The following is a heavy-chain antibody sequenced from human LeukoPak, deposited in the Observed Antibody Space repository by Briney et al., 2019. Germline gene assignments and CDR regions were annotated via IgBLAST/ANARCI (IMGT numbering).Heavy chain of an antibody. V-gene: IGHV5-51*01. Sequence: GESLKISCKGSGYSFTSYWIAWVRQMPGKGLEWMRIIYPGDSDTRYSPSFQGQVTISADKSISTAYLQWSSLKASDTAMYYCARSGGNFYSSTWYGHWGQGTLVTVSS. CDR1: GYSFTSYW. J-gene: IGHJ1*01. CDR3: ARSGGNFYSSTWYGH. CDR2: IYPGDSDT. D-gene: IGHD6-13*01.